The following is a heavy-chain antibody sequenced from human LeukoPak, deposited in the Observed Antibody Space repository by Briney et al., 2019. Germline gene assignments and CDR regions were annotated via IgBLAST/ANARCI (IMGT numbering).Heavy chain of an antibody. J-gene: IGHJ3*02. D-gene: IGHD6-19*01. CDR1: GYSIRSGYY. V-gene: IGHV4-38-2*02. CDR3: ERDRPGIAVAGDAFDI. CDR2: IYHSGST. Sequence: SETLSLTCAVSGYSIRSGYYWGWIRQPPGKGLEWIGSIYHSGSTYYNPSLKTRVTISVDTSKNQFSLKLRSVTAADTAVYYCERDRPGIAVAGDAFDIWGQGTMVTVSS.